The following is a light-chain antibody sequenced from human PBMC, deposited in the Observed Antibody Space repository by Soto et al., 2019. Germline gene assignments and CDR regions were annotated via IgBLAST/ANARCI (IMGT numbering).Light chain of an antibody. CDR2: EVG. CDR3: SSYAGSNKGV. Sequence: QSVLTQPASVSGSPGQSITISCTGTSSDVGGYNYVSWYQHHPGEAPKVMIYEVGERPSGVPDRFSGSKSGNTASLTVSGLQAEDEADYYCSSYAGSNKGVFGNGTKVTVL. J-gene: IGLJ1*01. V-gene: IGLV2-8*01. CDR1: SSDVGGYNY.